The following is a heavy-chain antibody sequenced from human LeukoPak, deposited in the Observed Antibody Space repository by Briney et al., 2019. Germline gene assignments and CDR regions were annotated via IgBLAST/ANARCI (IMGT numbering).Heavy chain of an antibody. V-gene: IGHV3-64*01. Sequence: QPGGSLRLSCAASGFTFSSYAMHWVRQAPGKGMEYVSAISSNCGSTYYANSVKGRFTISRDNSKNTLYLQMGSLRAEDMAVYYCARASAGWGADDYWGQGTLVTVSS. D-gene: IGHD1-26*01. CDR1: GFTFSSYA. CDR3: ARASAGWGADDY. J-gene: IGHJ4*02. CDR2: ISSNCGST.